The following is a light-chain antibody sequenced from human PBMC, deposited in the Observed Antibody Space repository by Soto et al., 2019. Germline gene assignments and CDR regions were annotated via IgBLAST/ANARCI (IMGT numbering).Light chain of an antibody. CDR3: QQYNSYSLT. CDR2: RAS. V-gene: IGKV1-5*03. CDR1: QSISSC. Sequence: DIQMTQSPSTLSASVGDRVTITRRASQSISSCLAWYKQKPGKAPKLMTYRASSLQSGDPSRFSGSGSGTEFTLTISSLQPDDFATYYCQQYNSYSLTFGGGTKVEIK. J-gene: IGKJ4*01.